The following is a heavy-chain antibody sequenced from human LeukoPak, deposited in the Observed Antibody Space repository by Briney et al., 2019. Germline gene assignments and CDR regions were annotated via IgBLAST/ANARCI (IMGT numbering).Heavy chain of an antibody. V-gene: IGHV1-18*01. CDR3: ASRLLPTHYYYYGMDV. CDR1: GYTFTSYG. J-gene: IGHJ6*02. D-gene: IGHD5-18*01. CDR2: ISAYNGNT. Sequence: ASVKVSCKASGYTFTSYGISWVRQAPGQGLEWMGWISAYNGNTNYAQKLQGRVTITADESTSTAYMELSSLRSEDTAVYYCASRLLPTHYYYYGMDVWGQGTTVTVSS.